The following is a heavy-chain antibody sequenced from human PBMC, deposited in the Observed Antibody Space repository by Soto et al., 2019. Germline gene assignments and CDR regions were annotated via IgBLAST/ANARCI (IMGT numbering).Heavy chain of an antibody. D-gene: IGHD6-6*01. Sequence: QVQLVESGGGVVQPGRSLRLSCAASGFTFSSYGMHWVRQAPGKGLEWVAVIWYDGSNKYYADSVKGGFTTSRDNSKNTLDMQRNSLRAEYTAVYYCARDKAARRRGYGMDVWGQGTTVTVSS. CDR2: IWYDGSNK. CDR1: GFTFSSYG. V-gene: IGHV3-33*01. CDR3: ARDKAARRRGYGMDV. J-gene: IGHJ6*02.